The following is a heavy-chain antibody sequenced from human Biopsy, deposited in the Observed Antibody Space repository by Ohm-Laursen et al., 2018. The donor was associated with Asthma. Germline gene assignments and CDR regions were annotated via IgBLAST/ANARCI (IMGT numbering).Heavy chain of an antibody. CDR1: GFTVIRDH. Sequence: SLRLSCTASGFTVIRDHMFWVRQAPGKGLEWVSVIYSGGTSHTADSVRGRFNISRDYSKNKLYLQMHSLRAEDPAVYYCVRGDSSNWSHYYFDYWGQGTLVTVSS. J-gene: IGHJ4*01. CDR3: VRGDSSNWSHYYFDY. CDR2: IYSGGTS. V-gene: IGHV3-53*01. D-gene: IGHD3-22*01.